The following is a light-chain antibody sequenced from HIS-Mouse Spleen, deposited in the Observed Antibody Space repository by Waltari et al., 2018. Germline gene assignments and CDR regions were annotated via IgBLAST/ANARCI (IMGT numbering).Light chain of an antibody. CDR1: QSISSW. Sequence: DIQMTQSPSALSASVGDRVTITCRASQSISSWLAWYQQKPWKAPKRVIYKASSLESGVPSRFSGSGSGTEFTLTISSLQPDDFATYYCQQYNSYPYTFGQGTKLEIK. CDR3: QQYNSYPYT. CDR2: KAS. V-gene: IGKV1-5*03. J-gene: IGKJ2*01.